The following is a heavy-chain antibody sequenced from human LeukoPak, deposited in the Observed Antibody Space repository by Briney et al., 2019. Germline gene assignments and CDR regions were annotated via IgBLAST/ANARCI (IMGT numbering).Heavy chain of an antibody. CDR2: IANDGDDK. CDR1: GFTFSTYG. D-gene: IGHD6-13*01. CDR3: ARDKNIGAAVYYFDN. V-gene: IGHV3-30*04. J-gene: IGHJ4*02. Sequence: GGSLRLSCAASGFTFSTYGLHWVRQAPGKGLEWVAVIANDGDDKHHADSVKGRFTISRDNSKNTLYLQMSSLRAEDTAVYYCARDKNIGAAVYYFDNWGQGTLVTVSS.